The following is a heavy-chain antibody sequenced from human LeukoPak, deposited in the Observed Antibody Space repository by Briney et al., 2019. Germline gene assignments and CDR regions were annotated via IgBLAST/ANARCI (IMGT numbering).Heavy chain of an antibody. D-gene: IGHD3-22*01. CDR1: GGSISSYY. Sequence: PSETLSLTCTVSGGSISSYYWSWIRQPPGKGLEWIGYIYYSGSTNYNPSLKSRVTISVDTSKNQFSLKLSSVTAADTAVYYCARIFGYDSSGYYPPYLWFDPWGQGTLVTVSS. CDR2: IYYSGST. CDR3: ARIFGYDSSGYYPPYLWFDP. J-gene: IGHJ5*02. V-gene: IGHV4-59*01.